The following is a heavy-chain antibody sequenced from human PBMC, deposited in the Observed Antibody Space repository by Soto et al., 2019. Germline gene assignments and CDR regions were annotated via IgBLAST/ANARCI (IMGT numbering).Heavy chain of an antibody. CDR1: GYTFTSYY. CDR2: INPSGGST. J-gene: IGHJ5*02. Sequence: GASVKVSCKASGYTFTSYYMHWVRQAPGQGLEWMGIINPSGGSTSYAQKFQGRVTMTRDTSTSTVYMELSSLRSEDTAVYYCARYRYYYDSSVYYYQYNWFDPWGQETLVTVSS. D-gene: IGHD3-22*01. V-gene: IGHV1-46*01. CDR3: ARYRYYYDSSVYYYQYNWFDP.